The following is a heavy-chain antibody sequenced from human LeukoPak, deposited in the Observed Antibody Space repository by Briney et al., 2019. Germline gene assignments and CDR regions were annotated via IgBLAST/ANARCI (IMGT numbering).Heavy chain of an antibody. CDR2: IYTSGST. V-gene: IGHV4-4*07. CDR1: GGSISSYY. J-gene: IGHJ4*02. CDR3: ARVDYDFWSGYYTGAIDY. Sequence: SETLSLTCTVSGGSISSYYWSWIRQPAGKGLEWIGRIYTSGSTNYNPSLKSRVTMSVDTSKNQFSLKLSSVTAADTAVYYCARVDYDFWSGYYTGAIDYWGQGTLVTVSS. D-gene: IGHD3-3*01.